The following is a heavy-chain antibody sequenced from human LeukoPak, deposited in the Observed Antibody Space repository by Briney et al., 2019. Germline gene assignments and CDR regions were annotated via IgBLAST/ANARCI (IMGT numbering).Heavy chain of an antibody. Sequence: GGSLRLSCAATGFTFSSDAMSWVRQAPGKGLEWVSAISGSGGSTYYADSVKGRFTISRDNSKNTLYLQMNSLRAEDTAVYYCAKTRESDDIVATILGDFDYWGQGTLVTVSS. CDR1: GFTFSSDA. D-gene: IGHD5-12*01. J-gene: IGHJ4*02. CDR2: ISGSGGST. CDR3: AKTRESDDIVATILGDFDY. V-gene: IGHV3-23*01.